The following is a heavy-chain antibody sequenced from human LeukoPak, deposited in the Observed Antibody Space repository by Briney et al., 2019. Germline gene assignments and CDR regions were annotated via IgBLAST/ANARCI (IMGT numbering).Heavy chain of an antibody. V-gene: IGHV4-34*01. D-gene: IGHD5-18*01. CDR3: ARGGKYSYGCDY. CDR1: GGSFSGYY. CDR2: INHSGST. J-gene: IGHJ4*02. Sequence: PSETLSLTCAVYGGSFSGYYWSWIRQPPGKGLERIGEINHSGSTNYNPSLKSRVTISVDTSKNQFSLKLSSVTAADTAVYYCARGGKYSYGCDYWGQGTLVTVSS.